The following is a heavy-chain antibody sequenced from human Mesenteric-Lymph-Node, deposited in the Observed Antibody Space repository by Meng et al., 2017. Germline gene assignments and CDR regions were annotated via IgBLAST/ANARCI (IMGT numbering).Heavy chain of an antibody. CDR1: GYTFTGYY. V-gene: IGHV1-2*06. J-gene: IGHJ3*02. CDR3: ARYFYYGSGNNDNAFDI. Sequence: ASVKVSCKASGYTFTGYYINWLRRAPGQGLEWLGRITPSSGATEYSRNFQGRVTMTRDTSINTSYMELSSLPFDEAAVYYCARYFYYGSGNNDNAFDIWGQGTVVIVSS. D-gene: IGHD3-10*01. CDR2: ITPSSGAT.